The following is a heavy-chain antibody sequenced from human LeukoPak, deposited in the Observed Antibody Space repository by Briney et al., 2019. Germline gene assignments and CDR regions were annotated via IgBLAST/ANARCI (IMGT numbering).Heavy chain of an antibody. D-gene: IGHD6-19*01. J-gene: IGHJ3*02. CDR1: GGSISSYY. V-gene: IGHV4-59*08. Sequence: SETLSLTCTVSGGSISSYYWSWIRQPPGKGLEWIGYIYYSGSTNYNPSLKSRVTISVDTSKNQFSLKPSSVTAADTAVYYCARHEAQWNAFDIWGQGTMVTVSS. CDR3: ARHEAQWNAFDI. CDR2: IYYSGST.